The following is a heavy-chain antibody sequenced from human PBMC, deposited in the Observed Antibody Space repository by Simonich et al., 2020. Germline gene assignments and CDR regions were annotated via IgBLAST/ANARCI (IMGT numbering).Heavy chain of an antibody. CDR2: IYYSGST. Sequence: QVQLQESGPGLVKPSETLSLTCTVSGGSISSYYWGWIRQPPGKGLEWIGYIYYSGSTNYNPPIKSRVTISVDTSKNQFSLKLSSVTAADTAVYYCARVWVRGVIINDYWGQGTLVTVSS. J-gene: IGHJ4*02. V-gene: IGHV4-59*01. CDR3: ARVWVRGVIINDY. CDR1: GGSISSYY. D-gene: IGHD3-10*01.